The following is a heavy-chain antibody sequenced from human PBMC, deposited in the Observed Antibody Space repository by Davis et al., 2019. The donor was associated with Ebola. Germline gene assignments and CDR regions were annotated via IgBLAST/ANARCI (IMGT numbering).Heavy chain of an antibody. CDR1: GGSFSGYY. CDR3: AGLGGDY. D-gene: IGHD6-6*01. J-gene: IGHJ4*02. V-gene: IGHV4-34*01. CDR2: INHSGST. Sequence: MPGGSLRLSCAVYGGSFSGYYWSWIRQPPGKGLEWIGEINHSGSTNYNPSLKSRVTISVDTSKNQFSLKLSSVTAADTAVYYCAGLGGDYWGQGTLVTVSS.